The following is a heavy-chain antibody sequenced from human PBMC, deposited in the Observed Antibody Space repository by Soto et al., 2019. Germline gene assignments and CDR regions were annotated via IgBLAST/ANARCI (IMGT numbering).Heavy chain of an antibody. J-gene: IGHJ4*02. CDR2: IYYSGST. CDR3: ARHVLRYFDWLSHFDY. Sequence: SETLSLTCTVSGGSISSSSYYWGWIRQPPGKGLEWIGSIYYSGSTYYNPSLKSRVTISVDTSKIQFSLKLSPVTAADSALFYCARHVLRYFDWLSHFDYWGQGTLVTVSS. V-gene: IGHV4-39*01. CDR1: GGSISSSSYY. D-gene: IGHD3-9*01.